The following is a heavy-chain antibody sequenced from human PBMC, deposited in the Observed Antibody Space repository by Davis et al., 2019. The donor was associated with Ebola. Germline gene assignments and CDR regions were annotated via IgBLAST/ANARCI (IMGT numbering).Heavy chain of an antibody. J-gene: IGHJ6*04. CDR1: GFTFSSYG. Sequence: GESLKISCAASGFTFSSYGMHWVRLAPGKGLEWVAVISYDGSNKYYADSVKGRFTISRDNSKNTLYLQMNSLRAEDTAVYYCAKDDSSSYYYYGMDVWGKGTTVTVSS. CDR3: AKDDSSSYYYYGMDV. D-gene: IGHD6-6*01. V-gene: IGHV3-30*18. CDR2: ISYDGSNK.